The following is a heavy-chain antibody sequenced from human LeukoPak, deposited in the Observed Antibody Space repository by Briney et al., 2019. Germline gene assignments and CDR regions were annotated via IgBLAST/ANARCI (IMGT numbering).Heavy chain of an antibody. CDR1: GFTFSSYW. Sequence: GGSLRLSCAASGFTFSSYWMSWVRQAPGKGLEWVANIKQDGSEKYYVDSVKGRFTISRDKAKNSLYLQMNSLRPEDTAVYYCARDRDIRGYYRTLDYWGQGTLVTVSS. CDR2: IKQDGSEK. V-gene: IGHV3-7*01. J-gene: IGHJ4*02. CDR3: ARDRDIRGYYRTLDY. D-gene: IGHD3-22*01.